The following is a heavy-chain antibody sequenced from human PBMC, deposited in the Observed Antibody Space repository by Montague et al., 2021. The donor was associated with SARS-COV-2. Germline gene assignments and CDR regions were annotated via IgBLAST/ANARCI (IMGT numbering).Heavy chain of an antibody. CDR2: ISYSATS. Sequence: SETLSLTCTFSGASRSTKNYYWGWIRQPPGKGLEWIGSISYSATSYSNPSLKSRVTMSVDTSRNQLSLNLSSVTVADTAVYYCARLGITLGGVIVVRYYFDFWGQGTLVTVSS. V-gene: IGHV4-39*01. CDR1: GASRSTKNYY. D-gene: IGHD3-16*02. CDR3: ARLGITLGGVIVVRYYFDF. J-gene: IGHJ4*02.